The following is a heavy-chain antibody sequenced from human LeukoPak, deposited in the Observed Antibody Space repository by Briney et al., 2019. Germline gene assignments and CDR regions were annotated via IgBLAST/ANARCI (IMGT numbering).Heavy chain of an antibody. J-gene: IGHJ3*02. CDR2: IYGDDDST. D-gene: IGHD3-10*01. CDR1: GFTVSSNY. Sequence: GGSLRLSCAASGFTVSSNYMSWVRQAPGKGLEWVSVIYGDDDSTYYADSVKGRFTISRDNSKNTLYLQMNSLKTEDTAVYYCTTEYYYGSVDAFDIWGQGTMVTVSS. CDR3: TTEYYYGSVDAFDI. V-gene: IGHV3-66*01.